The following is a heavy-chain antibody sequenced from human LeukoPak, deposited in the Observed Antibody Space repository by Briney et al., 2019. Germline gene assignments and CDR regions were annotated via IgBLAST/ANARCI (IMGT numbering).Heavy chain of an antibody. J-gene: IGHJ4*02. CDR3: ARDYMVIDLDF. CDR1: GFTFSTYT. V-gene: IGHV3-21*01. CDR2: ISRSSDHF. Sequence: GGSLRLSCAASGFTFSTYTMNWVRQAPGKGLEWVSSISRSSDHFYYADSVKGRFTISRDNAKNSLYLQMNNLRAEDTAVYYCARDYMVIDLDFWGQGTLVTVSS. D-gene: IGHD2-21*01.